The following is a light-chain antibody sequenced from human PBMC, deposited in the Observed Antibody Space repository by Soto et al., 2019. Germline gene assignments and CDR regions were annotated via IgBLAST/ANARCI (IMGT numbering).Light chain of an antibody. Sequence: DIQLTQSPALLSASVGDRVTITCRASQVISSHLAWYQQKPGKAPKLLIYAASTLQSGVPSRFSGSGSGTEFTVTISSLQAEDFATYYCQQLKSYPVTFGGGTKVEIK. CDR3: QQLKSYPVT. V-gene: IGKV1-9*01. J-gene: IGKJ4*01. CDR2: AAS. CDR1: QVISSH.